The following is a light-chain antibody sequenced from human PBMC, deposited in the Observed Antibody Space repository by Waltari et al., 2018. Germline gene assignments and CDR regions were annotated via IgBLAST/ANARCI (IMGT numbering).Light chain of an antibody. CDR1: SDDVGDYNL. CDR3: SSYTSDSTYV. J-gene: IGLJ1*01. CDR2: DVN. Sequence: QSALTQPASMSGSPGQSITISCTGTSDDVGDYNLVSWYQHHPGRAPKLIIYDVNKWPSRVSNRFSGSKSGNTASLTISGLQAEDEAEYYCSSYTSDSTYVFGTGTKVTVL. V-gene: IGLV2-14*03.